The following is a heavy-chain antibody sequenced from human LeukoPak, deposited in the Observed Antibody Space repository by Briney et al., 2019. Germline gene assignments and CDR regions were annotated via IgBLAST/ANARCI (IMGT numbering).Heavy chain of an antibody. J-gene: IGHJ3*02. CDR2: ISWNSGSI. CDR3: ARRRGVIITSSTGAFDI. D-gene: IGHD3-10*01. Sequence: GGSLTLSCAASGFTFDDYAMHWVRHAPGEGLEWVSGISWNSGSIGYADSVKGRFTISRDNAKNSLYLQMNSLSAEDTAVYYCARRRGVIITSSTGAFDIWGQGTMVTVSS. V-gene: IGHV3-9*01. CDR1: GFTFDDYA.